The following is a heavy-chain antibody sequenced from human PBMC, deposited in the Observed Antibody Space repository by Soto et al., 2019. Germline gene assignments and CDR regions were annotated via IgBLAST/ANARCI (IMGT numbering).Heavy chain of an antibody. Sequence: GGSLRLSCAASGFTLSDSYIDWVRQAPGKGLEWVGRSRDRAIGYSTIYAASVKGRFATSRDDSNNLVYLEMNSLTTEDTAVYYCVRDTYFSDSSGYTRCFDQWGQGPLMTFYS. V-gene: IGHV3-72*01. J-gene: IGHJ5*02. CDR2: SRDRAIGYST. CDR3: VRDTYFSDSSGYTRCFDQ. D-gene: IGHD3-22*01. CDR1: GFTLSDSY.